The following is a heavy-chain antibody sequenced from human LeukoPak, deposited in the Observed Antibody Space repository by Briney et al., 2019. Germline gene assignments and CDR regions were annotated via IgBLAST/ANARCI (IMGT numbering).Heavy chain of an antibody. Sequence: PGGSLRLSCAASGFTFSSYAMSWVRQAPGKGLEWVSAISGSGGSTYYADSVKGRFTISRDNSTTTLYLQMNSLRAEDTAVYYCAKDTQYTYYDILTGYYGMDVWGQGTTVTVSS. J-gene: IGHJ6*02. D-gene: IGHD3-9*01. CDR3: AKDTQYTYYDILTGYYGMDV. V-gene: IGHV3-23*01. CDR1: GFTFSSYA. CDR2: ISGSGGST.